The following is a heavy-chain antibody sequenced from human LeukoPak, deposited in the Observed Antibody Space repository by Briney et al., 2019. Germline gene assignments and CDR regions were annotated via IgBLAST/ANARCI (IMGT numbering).Heavy chain of an antibody. CDR2: IWYEGSNE. V-gene: IGHV3-33*01. Sequence: GGSLTLASAVSRFFFVTCGLDWARQAPGKGMEWGAVIWYEGSNEFYAVSVKGRLTISRDNSKNTLYLQMNSLRAEDTAVFHCAVGCRNQLYLWGQGTLVSVSS. CDR3: AVGCRNQLYL. J-gene: IGHJ4*02. D-gene: IGHD1-14*01. CDR1: RFFFVTCG.